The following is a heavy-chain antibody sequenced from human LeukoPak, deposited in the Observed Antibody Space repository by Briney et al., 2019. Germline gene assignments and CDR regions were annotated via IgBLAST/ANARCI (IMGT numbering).Heavy chain of an antibody. J-gene: IGHJ5*02. D-gene: IGHD3-16*01. CDR2: ISSGSSSI. CDR3: AKDWGLEEA. Sequence: GGSLGLSCAASGFTFSSYSMNWVRQAPGKGLEWVSSISSGSSSIYYADSVKGRFTISRDNAKNSLYLQMNSLRTEDTALYYCAKDWGLEEAWGQGTLVTVSS. CDR1: GFTFSSYS. V-gene: IGHV3-21*04.